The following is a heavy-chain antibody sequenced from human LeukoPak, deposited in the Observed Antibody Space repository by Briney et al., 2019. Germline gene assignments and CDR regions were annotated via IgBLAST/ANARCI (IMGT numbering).Heavy chain of an antibody. Sequence: SETLSLTCTVSGGSISSGSYYWGWIRQPPGKGLEWLGTVFYSGTTYYHPSLKSRVTISVDTSKNQFSLGLSSVTAADTAVYYCARLDSGDYFFDYWGQGTLVTVSS. CDR2: VFYSGTT. D-gene: IGHD4-17*01. CDR1: GGSISSGSYY. V-gene: IGHV4-39*01. CDR3: ARLDSGDYFFDY. J-gene: IGHJ4*02.